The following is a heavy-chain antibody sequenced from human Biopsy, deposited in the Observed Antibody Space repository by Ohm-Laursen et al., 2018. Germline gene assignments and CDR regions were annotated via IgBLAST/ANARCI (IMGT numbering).Heavy chain of an antibody. J-gene: IGHJ4*02. CDR2: INSMFGTT. CDR1: GGTFGNYA. D-gene: IGHD1-1*01. Sequence: ESSVKVSCKFSGGTFGNYAISWVRQAPGQGLEWMGEINSMFGTTNYAQTFQGRVTITADESTSTAYMEVSSLRSEDTAVYYCAKRGVERGRPLAYWGQGTLVTVSS. CDR3: AKRGVERGRPLAY. V-gene: IGHV1-69*01.